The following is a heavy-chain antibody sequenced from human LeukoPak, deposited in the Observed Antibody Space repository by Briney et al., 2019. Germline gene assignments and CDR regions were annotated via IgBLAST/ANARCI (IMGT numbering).Heavy chain of an antibody. D-gene: IGHD3-10*01. CDR3: ARDRDYYGSGSYGPFDY. CDR2: ISPSGGST. CDR1: GYIFTSFY. J-gene: IGHJ4*02. V-gene: IGHV1-46*01. Sequence: ASVKVSCKASGYIFTSFYMHWVRQAPGQGLEWMGIISPSGGSTSYSQKFQGRVTMARDTSTSTVFMELSSLRSEDTAVYYCARDRDYYGSGSYGPFDYWGQGTLVTVSS.